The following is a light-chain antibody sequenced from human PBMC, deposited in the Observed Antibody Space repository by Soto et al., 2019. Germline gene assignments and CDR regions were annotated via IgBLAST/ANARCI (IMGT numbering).Light chain of an antibody. CDR1: QGIGDD. Sequence: DIQMTQSPSSLSASVGDRVTLTCRASQGIGDDLGWYQQQPGRAPKRLIYGVFNLQSGVPSRVSGSGSGTEFTLTISSLQPEDFATYYCLQHRSYPWTFGQGTKVEIK. J-gene: IGKJ1*01. CDR3: LQHRSYPWT. CDR2: GVF. V-gene: IGKV1-17*01.